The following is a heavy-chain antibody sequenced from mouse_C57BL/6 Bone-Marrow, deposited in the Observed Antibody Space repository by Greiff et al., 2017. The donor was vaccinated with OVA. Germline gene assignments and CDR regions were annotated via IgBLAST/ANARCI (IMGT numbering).Heavy chain of an antibody. CDR2: LYPGSGNT. Sequence: QVQLQQSGPELVKPGASVKISCKASGYTFTDYYINWVKQRPGQGLEWIGWLYPGSGNTKYNEKFKGKATLTVDTSSSTAYMQLSSLTSEDSAVYFCARSGDYDDVPFSYWGQGTLVTVSA. V-gene: IGHV1-84*01. CDR1: GYTFTDYY. D-gene: IGHD2-4*01. CDR3: ARSGDYDDVPFSY. J-gene: IGHJ3*01.